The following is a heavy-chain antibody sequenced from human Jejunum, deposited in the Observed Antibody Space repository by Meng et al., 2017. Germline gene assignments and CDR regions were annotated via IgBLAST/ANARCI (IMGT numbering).Heavy chain of an antibody. J-gene: IGHJ4*02. Sequence: GESLKTSCAASGFTFSSHWMSWVRQAPGKGLEWVANIKEDGSEKYHVDSVEGRFSISRDNAKSSLFLQMNSLRAEDTAVYYCARDLGIWEGYRSGGGAAFDYWGQGTLVTVSS. CDR1: GFTFSSHW. V-gene: IGHV3-7*01. D-gene: IGHD3-16*02. CDR2: IKEDGSEK. CDR3: ARDLGIWEGYRSGGGAAFDY.